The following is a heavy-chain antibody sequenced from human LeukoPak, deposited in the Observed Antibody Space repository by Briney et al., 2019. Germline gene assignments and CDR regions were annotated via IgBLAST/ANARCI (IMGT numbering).Heavy chain of an antibody. D-gene: IGHD2-21*02. CDR1: GFTFSSYA. Sequence: GGSLRLSCAASGFTFSSYAMHWVRQAPGKGLEWVAVISYDGSNKYYADSVKGRFTISRDNSKNMLYLQMNSLRAEDTAVYYCAREGSVVVTAIPTDYWGQGTLVTVSS. CDR3: AREGSVVVTAIPTDY. V-gene: IGHV3-30*04. CDR2: ISYDGSNK. J-gene: IGHJ4*02.